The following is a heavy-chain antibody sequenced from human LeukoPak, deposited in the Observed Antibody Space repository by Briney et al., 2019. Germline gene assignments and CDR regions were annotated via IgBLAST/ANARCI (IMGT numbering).Heavy chain of an antibody. CDR2: IRYDGSNK. CDR1: GFTFSSYG. J-gene: IGHJ6*03. CDR3: AKDGTTVTTWGRPYYYYYYMDV. Sequence: GGSLRLSCAASGFTFSSYGMHWVRQAPGKGLEWVAFIRYDGSNKYYADSVKGRFTISRDNSKNTLYLQMNSLRAEDTAVYYCAKDGTTVTTWGRPYYYYYYMDVWGKGTTVTVSS. V-gene: IGHV3-30*02. D-gene: IGHD4-17*01.